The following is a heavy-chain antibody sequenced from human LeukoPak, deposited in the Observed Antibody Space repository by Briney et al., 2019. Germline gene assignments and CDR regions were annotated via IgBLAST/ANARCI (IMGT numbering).Heavy chain of an antibody. CDR1: GFTFSDHY. J-gene: IGHJ3*02. Sequence: PGRSLRLSCAASGFTFSDHYMDWVRQAPGKGLEWVSAISGSGGSTYYADSVKGRFTISRDNSKNTLYLQMNSLRAEDTAVYYCAKGWLRSPPAFDIWGQGTMVTVSS. D-gene: IGHD5-24*01. CDR3: AKGWLRSPPAFDI. V-gene: IGHV3-23*01. CDR2: ISGSGGST.